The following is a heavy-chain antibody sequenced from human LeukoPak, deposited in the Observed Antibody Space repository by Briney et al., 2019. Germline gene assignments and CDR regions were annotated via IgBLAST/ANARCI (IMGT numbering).Heavy chain of an antibody. V-gene: IGHV1-69*06. CDR2: IIPIFGTA. D-gene: IGHD3-22*01. J-gene: IGHJ3*02. Sequence: SVKVSCKASGGTFSSYAISWVRQAPGQGLEWMGGIIPIFGTANYAQKFQGRITITADKSTSTAYMELSSLRSEDTAVYYCARAQPRITMIVVVNGAFDIWGQGTMVTVSS. CDR1: GGTFSSYA. CDR3: ARAQPRITMIVVVNGAFDI.